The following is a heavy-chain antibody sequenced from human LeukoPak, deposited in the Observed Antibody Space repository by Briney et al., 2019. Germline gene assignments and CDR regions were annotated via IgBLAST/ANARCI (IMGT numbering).Heavy chain of an antibody. CDR3: TTGLRVVAATHIDY. D-gene: IGHD2-15*01. J-gene: IGHJ4*02. CDR2: IKSKTDGGTT. V-gene: IGHV3-15*01. CDR1: GFTFSNAW. Sequence: GGSLRLSCAASGFTFSNAWMSWVRQAPGKGLEWVGRIKSKTDGGTTDYAAPVKGRFTISRDDSKNTLYLQMNSLKTEDTAVYYCTTGLRVVAATHIDYWGQGTLVTVSS.